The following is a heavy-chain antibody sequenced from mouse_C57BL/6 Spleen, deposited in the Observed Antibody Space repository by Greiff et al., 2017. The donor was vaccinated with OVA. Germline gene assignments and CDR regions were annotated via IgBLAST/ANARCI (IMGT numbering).Heavy chain of an antibody. J-gene: IGHJ1*02. CDR1: GYTFPSYW. CDR3: ARHKHDWYSHP. Sequence: VQLQHPGAELVKPGASVKLSCKTSGYTFPSYWMHWVKQRPGQGLEWIGMIHPNSGSTNYNEKFKSKATLTVDKSSSTAYMQLSSLTSEDSAVYDCARHKHDWYSHPWCAVTTFIISS. CDR2: IHPNSGST. V-gene: IGHV1-64*01.